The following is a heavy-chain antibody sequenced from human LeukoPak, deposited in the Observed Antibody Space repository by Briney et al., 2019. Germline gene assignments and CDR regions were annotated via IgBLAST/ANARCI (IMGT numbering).Heavy chain of an antibody. CDR3: ARRVRWYSSGWGRYFDY. Sequence: ASVKGSCKASGYTFTSYYMHWVRQAPGQGLEWMGIINPSGGSTSYAQKFQGRVTMTRDTSTSTVYMELSSLRSEDTAVYYCARRVRWYSSGWGRYFDYWGQGTLVTVSS. D-gene: IGHD6-19*01. V-gene: IGHV1-46*01. J-gene: IGHJ4*02. CDR1: GYTFTSYY. CDR2: INPSGGST.